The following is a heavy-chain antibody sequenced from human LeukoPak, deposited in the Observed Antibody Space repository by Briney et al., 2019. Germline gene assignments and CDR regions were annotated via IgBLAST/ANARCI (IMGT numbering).Heavy chain of an antibody. Sequence: GSVKVSCKASGYTFTSYGISWVRQAPGQGLEWMGWISAYNGNTNYAQKLQGRVTMTTDTSTSTAYMELRSLRSDDTAVYYCARDVPVEMATIAAFDIWGQGTMVTVSS. CDR2: ISAYNGNT. J-gene: IGHJ3*02. D-gene: IGHD5-24*01. CDR3: ARDVPVEMATIAAFDI. CDR1: GYTFTSYG. V-gene: IGHV1-18*01.